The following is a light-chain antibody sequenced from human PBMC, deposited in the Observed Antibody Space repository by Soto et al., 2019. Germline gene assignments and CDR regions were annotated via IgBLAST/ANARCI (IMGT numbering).Light chain of an antibody. CDR2: TDN. J-gene: IGLJ2*01. CDR1: SSNIGSNY. Sequence: QSVLTQPPSASATPGQRVTISCSGSSSNIGSNYVYWYQHLPGTAPKLLIYTDNQRPSGVPDRFSGSKSGTSASLAISGLRSEDEADYYCAAWDDRLGGHVLFGGGTKLTVL. V-gene: IGLV1-47*02. CDR3: AAWDDRLGGHVL.